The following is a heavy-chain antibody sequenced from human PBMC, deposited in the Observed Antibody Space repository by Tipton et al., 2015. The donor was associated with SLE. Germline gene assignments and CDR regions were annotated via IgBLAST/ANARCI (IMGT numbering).Heavy chain of an antibody. Sequence: TLSLTCAVYGGSFSGYYWSWIRQPPGKGLEWIGEINHSGSTNYNPSLKSRVTISVDTSKNQFSLKLSSVTAADTAVYYCARHHLPFDYWGQGTLVTVSS. V-gene: IGHV4-34*01. J-gene: IGHJ4*02. CDR3: ARHHLPFDY. D-gene: IGHD1-14*01. CDR1: GGSFSGYY. CDR2: INHSGST.